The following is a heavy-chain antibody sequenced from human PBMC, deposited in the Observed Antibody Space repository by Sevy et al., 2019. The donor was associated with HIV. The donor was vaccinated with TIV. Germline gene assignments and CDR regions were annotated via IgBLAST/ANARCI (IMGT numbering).Heavy chain of an antibody. CDR1: GGSISSSRHY. V-gene: IGHV4-39*01. CDR3: ARHPLANWFDI. CDR2: RLYSGGA. J-gene: IGHJ5*02. Sequence: WETLSLTCNVSGGSISSSRHYWGWIRQSPGKSLEWIGCRLYSGGAYYNPSLQSRVTMSVDTSKNQFSLNVNSVTAADTAVYYCARHPLANWFDIWGQGILVTVSS.